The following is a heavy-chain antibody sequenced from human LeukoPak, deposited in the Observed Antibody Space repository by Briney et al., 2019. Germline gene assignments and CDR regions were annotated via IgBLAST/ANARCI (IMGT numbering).Heavy chain of an antibody. J-gene: IGHJ6*03. D-gene: IGHD2-2*01. Sequence: SETLSFTCTVSGYSISRGYYWVWIRQPPGKGLEWIGSIYHSGSTNYNPSLKSRVTISVDTSKNQFSLKLTSVTAADTAVYYCARGDCSSTICYSPMDVWGKGTTVTVSS. CDR1: GYSISRGYY. CDR3: ARGDCSSTICYSPMDV. V-gene: IGHV4-38-2*02. CDR2: IYHSGST.